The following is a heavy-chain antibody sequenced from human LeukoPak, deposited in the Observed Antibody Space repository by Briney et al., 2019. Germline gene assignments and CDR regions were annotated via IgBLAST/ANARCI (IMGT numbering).Heavy chain of an antibody. V-gene: IGHV4-59*01. CDR2: IYYSGST. D-gene: IGHD3-16*01. Sequence: SETLSLTCTVSGGSISSYYWSWIRQPPGKGLEWIGYIYYSGSTNYNPSLKSRVTISVDTSKNQFSLKLSSVTAADTAVYYCARDLLGGYYYYMDVWGKGTTVTVSS. J-gene: IGHJ6*03. CDR3: ARDLLGGYYYYMDV. CDR1: GGSISSYY.